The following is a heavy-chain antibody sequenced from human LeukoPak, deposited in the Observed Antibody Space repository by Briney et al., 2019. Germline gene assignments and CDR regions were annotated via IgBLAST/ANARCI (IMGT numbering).Heavy chain of an antibody. CDR3: ARDQRITGTDSDY. CDR1: GHTFTGYY. D-gene: IGHD1-7*01. V-gene: IGHV1-2*02. Sequence: ASVKFSCKASGHTFTGYYMHWVRQAPGQGLEWMGWINPNSGGTKYAQKFQGRVTMTRDASISTAYMEVSRLRSDDTAVYYCARDQRITGTDSDYWGQGTLVTVSS. J-gene: IGHJ4*02. CDR2: INPNSGGT.